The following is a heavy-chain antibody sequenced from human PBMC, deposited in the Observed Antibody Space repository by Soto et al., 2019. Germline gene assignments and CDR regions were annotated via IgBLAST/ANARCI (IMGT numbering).Heavy chain of an antibody. V-gene: IGHV3-30-3*01. CDR2: ISYDGSNK. CDR1: GFTFSSYA. CDR3: ARDQFPLPEGRFDP. J-gene: IGHJ5*02. Sequence: QVQLVESGGGVVQPGRSLRLSCAASGFTFSSYAMHWVRQAPGKGLAWVAVISYDGSNKYYADSVKGRFTTSRDKSKNTLYLQMNSLRAEDTAVYYCARDQFPLPEGRFDPWGQGTLVTVSS.